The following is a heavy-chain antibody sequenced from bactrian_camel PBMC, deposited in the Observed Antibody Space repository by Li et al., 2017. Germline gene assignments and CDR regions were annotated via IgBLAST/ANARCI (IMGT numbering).Heavy chain of an antibody. CDR2: IDSDGST. CDR3: AIGLHLEIMGSWADADFEY. J-gene: IGHJ4*01. D-gene: IGHD1*01. V-gene: IGHV3S55*01. CDR1: RYTFSAYC. Sequence: QLVESGGGSVQAGGSLTLSCDASRYTFSAYCMGWSRQDPGKEREGVAAIDSDGSTHYADSVKGRFTISHDDAKNMLYLDMNSLKPEDTAVYYCAIGLHLEIMGSWADADFEYWGQGTQVTVS.